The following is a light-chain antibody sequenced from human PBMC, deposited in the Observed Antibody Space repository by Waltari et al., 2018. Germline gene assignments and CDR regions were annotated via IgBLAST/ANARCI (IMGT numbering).Light chain of an antibody. CDR3: QQYGSSPLFT. CDR2: AAS. Sequence: EVVLTQSPGTLSLSPGERATLSCRASQSVASPYLAWYQQKPGQAPMLLIYAASSRGTSIPDRFSGSAAGTDVTLTINRLVPEDSAVYFCQQYGSSPLFTFGPGTKVDI. V-gene: IGKV3-20*01. CDR1: QSVASPY. J-gene: IGKJ3*01.